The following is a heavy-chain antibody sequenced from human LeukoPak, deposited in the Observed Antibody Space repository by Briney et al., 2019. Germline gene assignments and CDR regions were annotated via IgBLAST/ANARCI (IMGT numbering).Heavy chain of an antibody. V-gene: IGHV3-30-3*01. CDR1: GFTFSSYA. Sequence: GGSLRLSCAASGFTFSSYAMHWVRQAPGKGLEWVAVISYDGSNKYYADSVKGRFTISRDNSKNTLYLQMNSLRAEDTAVYYCARDRLGYWSGGSCYWAHFDYWGQGTLVTVSS. D-gene: IGHD2-15*01. CDR3: ARDRLGYWSGGSCYWAHFDY. CDR2: ISYDGSNK. J-gene: IGHJ4*02.